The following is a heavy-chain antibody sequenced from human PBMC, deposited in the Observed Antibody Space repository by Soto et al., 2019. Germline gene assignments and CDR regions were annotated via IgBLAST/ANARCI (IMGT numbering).Heavy chain of an antibody. Sequence: QLQLQESGSGLVKPSQTLSLTCTVSGGSITSGGYSWTWIRQSPGKGLEWIGYTYQSGSAYYNPSLKSRVTISVDRSTNQFSLNLTSVTAADTAVYYCARDYYGIDVWGQGTTVTVSS. CDR1: GGSITSGGYS. V-gene: IGHV4-30-2*06. CDR2: TYQSGSA. J-gene: IGHJ6*02. CDR3: ARDYYGIDV.